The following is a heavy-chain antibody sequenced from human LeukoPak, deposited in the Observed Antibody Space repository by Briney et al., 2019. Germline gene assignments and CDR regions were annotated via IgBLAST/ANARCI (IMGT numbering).Heavy chain of an antibody. CDR1: GFTFXXXX. J-gene: IGHJ4*02. Sequence: GGSLRLSCXASGFTFXXXXXXXXXQXXGXXLXXXXXXSSSGSTIYYADSVXGXFTXSRDNAKNSLYLQMNSLRAKDTAVYYCAREYSSPSGNVFDSWGQGALVIVSS. CDR2: XSSSGSTI. V-gene: IGHV3-48*03. D-gene: IGHD6-6*01. CDR3: AREYSSPSGNVFDS.